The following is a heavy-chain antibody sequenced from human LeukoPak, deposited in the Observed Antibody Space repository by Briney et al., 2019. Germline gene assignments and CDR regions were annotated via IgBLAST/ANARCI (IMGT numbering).Heavy chain of an antibody. D-gene: IGHD2-2*01. CDR2: INPNSGGT. Sequence: ASVKVSCKASGYTFTGYYMHWVRQAPGQGLEWMGWINPNSGGTNYAQKFQGRVTMTRDTSISTAYMELSRLRSDDTAVYYCARDGGDDIVEVPDMDYWGQGTLVTVSS. CDR1: GYTFTGYY. J-gene: IGHJ4*02. CDR3: ARDGGDDIVEVPDMDY. V-gene: IGHV1-2*02.